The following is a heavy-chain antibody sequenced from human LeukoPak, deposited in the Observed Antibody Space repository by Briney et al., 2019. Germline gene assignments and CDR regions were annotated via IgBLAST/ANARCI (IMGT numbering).Heavy chain of an antibody. CDR1: GGTFTSYA. Sequence: SVKVSCKGSGGTFTSYAISWGRQAHGQGIEWMGGMIPIFGTANYAQKFQRSVTITADESTSTAYMELSSLRAEDTAVYYCAKDFNDYVWGSYREYDYWGQGTLVTVSS. D-gene: IGHD3-16*02. CDR2: MIPIFGTA. J-gene: IGHJ4*02. V-gene: IGHV1-69*13. CDR3: AKDFNDYVWGSYREYDY.